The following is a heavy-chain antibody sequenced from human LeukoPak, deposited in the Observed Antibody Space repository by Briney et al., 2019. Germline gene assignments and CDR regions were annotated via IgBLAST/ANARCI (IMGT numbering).Heavy chain of an antibody. CDR1: GFTFRTYA. CDR3: ARDGWGWAQYDY. J-gene: IGHJ4*02. CDR2: ITNNGDAR. V-gene: IGHV3-23*01. Sequence: PGGSLRLSCTVSGFTFRTYAMGWVRQAPGKGLEWVAGITNNGDARNYAGSVEGRFTISRDNSKSTVDLQMDSLRVEDTALYYCARDGWGWAQYDYWGQGSLVTVSS. D-gene: IGHD2-21*01.